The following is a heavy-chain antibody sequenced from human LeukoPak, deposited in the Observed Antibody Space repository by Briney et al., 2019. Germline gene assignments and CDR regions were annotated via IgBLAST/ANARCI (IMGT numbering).Heavy chain of an antibody. CDR1: GYTFTGYY. D-gene: IGHD2-2*01. CDR3: ARDGDIVVVPAAMGSYMDV. V-gene: IGHV1-2*02. CDR2: INPNSGGT. Sequence: ASVKVSCKASGYTFTGYYMHWVRQAPGQGLEWMGWINPNSGGTNYAQKFQGRVTMTRDTSISIAYMELSRLRSDDTAVYYCARDGDIVVVPAAMGSYMDVWGKGTTVTVSS. J-gene: IGHJ6*03.